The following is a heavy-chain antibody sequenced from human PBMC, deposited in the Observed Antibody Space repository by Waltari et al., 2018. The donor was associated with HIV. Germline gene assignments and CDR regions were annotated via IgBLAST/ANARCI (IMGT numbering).Heavy chain of an antibody. CDR3: ARANYDFRYYFRY. CDR1: GFTVSSSY. D-gene: IGHD3-3*01. V-gene: IGHV3-53*02. Sequence: EVQVVETGGGLIQPGGSLRLSCAASGFTVSSSYMSWVRQAPGKGLEWVSIINNDGTTYYTDSVKDRFTISRDNSKNTLYLQMNSLRAEDTALYYCARANYDFRYYFRYWGQGTLLTVSS. J-gene: IGHJ4*02. CDR2: INNDGTT.